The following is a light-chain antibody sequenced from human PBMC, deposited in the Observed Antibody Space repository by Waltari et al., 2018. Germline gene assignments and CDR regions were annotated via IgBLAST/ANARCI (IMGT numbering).Light chain of an antibody. CDR2: DAT. Sequence: QSALTQPASVSGSPGQSITISCTGTSSDFASYNYVSWYQQHPGKAPKLVLYDATYRPSGVSVRFSGSKSGNTASLTISGLQPEDEAAYYCSSYSGSITLFGGGTKLSVL. V-gene: IGLV2-14*03. CDR1: SSDFASYNY. J-gene: IGLJ2*01. CDR3: SSYSGSITL.